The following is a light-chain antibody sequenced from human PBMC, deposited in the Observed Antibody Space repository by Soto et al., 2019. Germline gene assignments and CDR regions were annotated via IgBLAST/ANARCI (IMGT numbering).Light chain of an antibody. CDR3: KQAFQDPQA. Sequence: DLVMTQSPLSLPVTPIVPASISCRSSQRLLHSNGYIDSDWYLQKPGQSPQLLIYSGSNRASGVPDRFSGSASGTDFTLTISRVQAEDVGAYYCKQAFQDPQAFGQGTKVDIK. V-gene: IGKV2-28*01. CDR1: QRLLHSNGYID. J-gene: IGKJ2*01. CDR2: SGS.